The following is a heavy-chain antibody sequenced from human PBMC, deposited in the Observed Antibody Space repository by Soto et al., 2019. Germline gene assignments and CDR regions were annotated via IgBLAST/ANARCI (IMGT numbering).Heavy chain of an antibody. Sequence: VXSGKLSCRASGYTFTSYGISWLREAPGQGLEWMGWISAYNVNTNYAQKLQGRVTMTTDTSTSTAYMELRSLRSDDTAVYYCERVGRGYNWNLDPCGQRTLVTVSS. CDR1: GYTFTSYG. CDR3: ERVGRGYNWNLDP. V-gene: IGHV1-18*01. D-gene: IGHD1-20*01. CDR2: ISAYNVNT. J-gene: IGHJ5*02.